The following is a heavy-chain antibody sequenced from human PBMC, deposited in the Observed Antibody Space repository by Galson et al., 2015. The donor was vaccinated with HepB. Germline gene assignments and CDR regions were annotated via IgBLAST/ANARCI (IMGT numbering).Heavy chain of an antibody. CDR1: GYTFTGYY. J-gene: IGHJ5*02. D-gene: IGHD6-6*01. V-gene: IGHV1-2*02. Sequence: CKASGYTFTGYYMHWVRQAPGQGLEWMGWINPNSGGTNYAQKFQGRVTMTRDTSISTAYMELSRLRSDDTAVYYCARVEQLGANWFDPWGQGTLVTVSS. CDR3: ARVEQLGANWFDP. CDR2: INPNSGGT.